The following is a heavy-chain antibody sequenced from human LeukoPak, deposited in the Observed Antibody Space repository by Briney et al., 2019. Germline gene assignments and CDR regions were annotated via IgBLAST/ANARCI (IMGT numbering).Heavy chain of an antibody. CDR1: GFTYSSYS. CDR3: ARDYYYESSGYPDY. V-gene: IGHV3-21*01. Sequence: GGSLRLSCAASGFTYSSYSMNWVRQAPGKGLEWVSSISSSSSYIYYADSVKGRFTISRDNAKKSLYLQMNSLRVKDTAVYYCARDYYYESSGYPDYWGQGTLVTVSS. J-gene: IGHJ4*02. D-gene: IGHD3-22*01. CDR2: ISSSSSYI.